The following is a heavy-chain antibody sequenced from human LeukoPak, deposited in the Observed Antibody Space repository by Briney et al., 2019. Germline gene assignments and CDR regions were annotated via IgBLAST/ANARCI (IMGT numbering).Heavy chain of an antibody. V-gene: IGHV1-2*06. CDR1: GYTFTGYY. CDR2: INPNSGGT. J-gene: IGHJ3*02. CDR3: ARSKTGNDAFDI. D-gene: IGHD1-14*01. Sequence: ASVKVSCKASGYTFTGYYMHWVRQAPGQGLEWMGRINPNSGGTNYAQKFQGRVTMTRETSISTAYMELSRLRSDDTAVYYCARSKTGNDAFDIWGQGTMVTVSS.